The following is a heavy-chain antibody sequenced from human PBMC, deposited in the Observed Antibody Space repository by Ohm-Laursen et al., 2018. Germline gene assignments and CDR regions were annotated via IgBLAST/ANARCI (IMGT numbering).Heavy chain of an antibody. CDR2: IYSGGST. D-gene: IGHD6-19*01. Sequence: SLRLSCTASGFIVSSNYMSWVRQAPGKGLEWVSVIYSGGSTYYADSVKGRFTISRDNSKNTLYLQMNTPRAEDTAVYYCARDMTVAGTIDYWGQGTLVTVSS. CDR3: ARDMTVAGTIDY. J-gene: IGHJ4*02. V-gene: IGHV3-53*01. CDR1: GFIVSSNY.